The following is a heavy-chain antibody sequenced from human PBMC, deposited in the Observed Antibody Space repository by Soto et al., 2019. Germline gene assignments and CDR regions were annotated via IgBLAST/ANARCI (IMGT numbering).Heavy chain of an antibody. V-gene: IGHV1-46*01. D-gene: IGHD6-13*01. CDR1: GYTFTSYG. J-gene: IGHJ3*02. CDR2: INPNDDTK. Sequence: GASVKVSCKASGYTFTSYGISWVRQAPGHGLEWMGVINPNDDTKAYAPKFEDTVTMTRDMSTSTVYMDLTNLRSEDTAIYYCARAIGWQLDVFDIWGQGTMVTVSS. CDR3: ARAIGWQLDVFDI.